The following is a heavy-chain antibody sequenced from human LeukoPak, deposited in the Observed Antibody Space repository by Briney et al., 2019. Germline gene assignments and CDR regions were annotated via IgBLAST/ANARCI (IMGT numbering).Heavy chain of an antibody. Sequence: PGGSLRLSCAASGFTVSSNYMSWVRQAPGKGLEWVSVIYGGGSTYYADSVKGRFTISRDNSKNTLYLQMNSLRAEDTAVYYCARRGTVTTERFDYWGQGTLVTVSS. J-gene: IGHJ4*02. D-gene: IGHD4-11*01. V-gene: IGHV3-66*04. CDR2: IYGGGST. CDR1: GFTVSSNY. CDR3: ARRGTVTTERFDY.